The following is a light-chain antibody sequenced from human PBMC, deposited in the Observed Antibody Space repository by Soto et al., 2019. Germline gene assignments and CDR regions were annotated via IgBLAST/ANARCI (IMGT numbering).Light chain of an antibody. CDR2: AAS. V-gene: IGKV1-9*01. CDR1: QGISSY. Sequence: DIQLTQSPSFLSASVGDRVTITCLASQGISSYLAWYQQKPGKAPKLLSYAASTLQSGVPSRFSGSGSGTEFTLTISSLQPEDFATYYGQQLNSYPLTFGPGTKVDI. J-gene: IGKJ3*01. CDR3: QQLNSYPLT.